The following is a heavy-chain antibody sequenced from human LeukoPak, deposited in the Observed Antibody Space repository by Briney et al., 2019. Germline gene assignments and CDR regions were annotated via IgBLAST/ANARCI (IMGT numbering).Heavy chain of an antibody. CDR1: GYTFTSYG. D-gene: IGHD3-9*01. CDR2: ISAYNGNT. V-gene: IGHV1-18*01. CDR3: ASAYYDILTGYYPGDDY. J-gene: IGHJ4*02. Sequence: ASVKVSCKASGYTFTSYGISWVRQAPGQGLEWMGWISAYNGNTHYAQKLQGRVAMTTDTSTSTAYMELRSLRSDDTAVYYCASAYYDILTGYYPGDDYWGQGTLVTVSS.